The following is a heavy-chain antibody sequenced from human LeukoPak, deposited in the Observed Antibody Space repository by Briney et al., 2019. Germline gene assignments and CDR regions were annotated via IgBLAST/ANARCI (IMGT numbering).Heavy chain of an antibody. CDR1: GFSFSTYG. J-gene: IGHJ4*02. CDR3: AKGYCSGGSCYYFDH. D-gene: IGHD2-15*01. CDR2: IRSDVSSK. V-gene: IGHV3-30*02. Sequence: GGSLRLSCAASGFSFSTYGMHWVRQAPGKGLEWVAIIRSDVSSKYYADSVKGRFTISRDNSKNTLYLQMNSLRAEDTAVYYCAKGYCSGGSCYYFDHGGQGTLVTVSA.